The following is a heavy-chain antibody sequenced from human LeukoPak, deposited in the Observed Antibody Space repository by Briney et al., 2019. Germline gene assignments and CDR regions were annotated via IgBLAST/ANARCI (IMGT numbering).Heavy chain of an antibody. V-gene: IGHV1-46*01. CDR2: INPSGGST. D-gene: IGHD2-15*01. Sequence: GASVKVSCKASGYTFTSYGISWVRQAPGQGLEWMGIINPSGGSTSYAQKFQGRVTMTRDTSTSTVYMELSSLRSEDTAVYYCARDGGRQDIVVVVAACGFDHWGQGTLVTVSS. J-gene: IGHJ4*02. CDR3: ARDGGRQDIVVVVAACGFDH. CDR1: GYTFTSYG.